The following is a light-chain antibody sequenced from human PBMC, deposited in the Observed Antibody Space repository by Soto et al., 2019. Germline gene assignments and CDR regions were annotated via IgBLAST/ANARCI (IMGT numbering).Light chain of an antibody. CDR2: SNN. CDR3: AAWDDSLPAV. V-gene: IGLV1-47*02. CDR1: SSNIGSNY. J-gene: IGLJ2*01. Sequence: QSVLTQPTSASGTPGQRVTISCSGSSSNIGSNYVYWYQQLPGTAPKLLIYSNNQRPSGVPDRFSGSKSGTSASLAISGLRSEDEADYYCAAWDDSLPAVFGGGTKVTVL.